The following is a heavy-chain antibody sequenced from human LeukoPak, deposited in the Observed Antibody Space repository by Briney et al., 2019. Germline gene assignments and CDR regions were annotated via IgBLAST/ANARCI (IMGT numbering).Heavy chain of an antibody. V-gene: IGHV3-30*18. CDR1: GFTFSSYG. Sequence: GRSLRLSCAASGFTFSSYGMHWVRQAPGKGLEWVAVISYDGSNKYYADSVKGRFTISRDNSKNTLYLQMNSLRAEDTAVYYCAKGAYSGYGAEYFQHWGQGTLVTVSS. J-gene: IGHJ1*01. CDR3: AKGAYSGYGAEYFQH. D-gene: IGHD5-12*01. CDR2: ISYDGSNK.